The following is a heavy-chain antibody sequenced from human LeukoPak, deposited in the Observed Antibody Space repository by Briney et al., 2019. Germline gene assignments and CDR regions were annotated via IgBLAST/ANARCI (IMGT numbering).Heavy chain of an antibody. Sequence: GGSLRLSCAASGFTFSSYSMNWVRQAPGKGLEWFSSISSSSSYIYYADSVKGRFTISRDNAKNSLYLQMNSLRAEDTAVYYCARDLKDRITGTTFDYWGQGTLVTVSS. D-gene: IGHD1-7*01. CDR3: ARDLKDRITGTTFDY. CDR1: GFTFSSYS. CDR2: ISSSSSYI. J-gene: IGHJ4*02. V-gene: IGHV3-21*01.